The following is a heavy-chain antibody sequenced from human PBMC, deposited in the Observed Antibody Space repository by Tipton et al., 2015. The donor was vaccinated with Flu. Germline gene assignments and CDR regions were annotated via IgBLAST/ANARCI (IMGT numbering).Heavy chain of an antibody. CDR2: MNPNSGNT. V-gene: IGHV1-8*01. Sequence: QLVQPGAEVKKPGASVKVSCKASGYTFTTYDIHWVRQATGQGLEWMGWMNPNSGNTGYAQRFQGRVTMTRNTSMTTAYMELNSLRAEDTAVYFCAREGPSDYGMDVWGQGTTVTVSS. CDR1: GYTFTTYD. J-gene: IGHJ6*02. CDR3: AREGPSDYGMDV.